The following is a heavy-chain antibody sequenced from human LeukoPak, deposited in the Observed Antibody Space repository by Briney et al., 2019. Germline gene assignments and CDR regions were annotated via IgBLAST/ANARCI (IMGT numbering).Heavy chain of an antibody. CDR3: ARRGRILTGYFFDY. CDR1: GGSISSSSYY. J-gene: IGHJ4*02. V-gene: IGHV4-39*07. Sequence: SETLSLTCTVSGGSISSSSYYWGWIRQPPGKGLEWIGSIYYSGSTYYNLSLKSRVTISVDTSKNQFSLNLSSVTAADTAVYYCARRGRILTGYFFDYWGQGTLVTVSS. CDR2: IYYSGST. D-gene: IGHD3-9*01.